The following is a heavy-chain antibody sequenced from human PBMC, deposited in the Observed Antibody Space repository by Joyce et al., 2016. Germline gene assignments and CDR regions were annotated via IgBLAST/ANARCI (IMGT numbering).Heavy chain of an antibody. D-gene: IGHD1-26*01. Sequence: QVQLQESGPGLVQPSQTLSLTCGVSGGSISDGGYYWSWIRQRPGQGLEWIGYINYSGNTYYNPSLKNRLTISIDMSKNQFSLRLTSVTAADTAVYYCARVPLSSAFDYWGQGILVTVSS. J-gene: IGHJ4*02. V-gene: IGHV4-31*11. CDR3: ARVPLSSAFDY. CDR2: INYSGNT. CDR1: GGSISDGGYY.